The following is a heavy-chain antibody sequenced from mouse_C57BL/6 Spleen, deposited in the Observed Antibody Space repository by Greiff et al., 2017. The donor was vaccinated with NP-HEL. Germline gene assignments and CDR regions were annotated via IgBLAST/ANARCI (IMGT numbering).Heavy chain of an antibody. D-gene: IGHD1-1*01. CDR1: GFNIKNTY. CDR2: IDPANGNT. J-gene: IGHJ4*01. CDR3: ARGSSYGYYAMDY. V-gene: IGHV14-3*01. Sequence: EVKLQESVAELVRPGASVKLSCTASGFNIKNTYMHWVKQRPEQGLEWIGRIDPANGNTKYAPKFQGKATITADTSSNTAYLQLSSLTSEDTAIYYCARGSSYGYYAMDYWGQGTSVTVSS.